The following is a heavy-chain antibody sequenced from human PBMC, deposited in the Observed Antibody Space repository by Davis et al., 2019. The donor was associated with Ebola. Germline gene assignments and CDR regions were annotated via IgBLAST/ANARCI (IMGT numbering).Heavy chain of an antibody. V-gene: IGHV3-23*01. J-gene: IGHJ4*02. CDR3: AKRDGSAEDY. Sequence: PGGSLRLSCAASGFTFSSYSMNWVRQAPGKGLEWVSGISGSGGSTYYADSVKGRFTISRDNSKNTLYLQMNSLRAEDTAVYYCAKRDGSAEDYWGQGTLVTVSS. CDR1: GFTFSSYS. CDR2: ISGSGGST. D-gene: IGHD1-26*01.